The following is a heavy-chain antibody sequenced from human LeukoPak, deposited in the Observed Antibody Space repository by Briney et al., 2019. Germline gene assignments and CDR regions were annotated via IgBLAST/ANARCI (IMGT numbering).Heavy chain of an antibody. Sequence: SETLSLTCTVSGGSISSYYWSWIRQPPGKGLEWIGYIYYSGSTYYNPSLKSRITISVDTSKNQFSLKLSSVTAADTAVYYCARGRYQLLHWGQGTLVTVSS. CDR1: GGSISSYY. J-gene: IGHJ4*02. CDR2: IYYSGST. V-gene: IGHV4-30-4*08. D-gene: IGHD2-2*01. CDR3: ARGRYQLLH.